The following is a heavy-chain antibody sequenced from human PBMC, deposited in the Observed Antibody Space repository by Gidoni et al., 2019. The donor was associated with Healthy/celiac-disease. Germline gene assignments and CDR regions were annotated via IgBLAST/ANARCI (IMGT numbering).Heavy chain of an antibody. V-gene: IGHV3-9*01. CDR1: GFTFGAYA. Sequence: EVQLVESGGGLVQPGRSLRLSCAASGFTFGAYAMHWVRQAPGKGLEWVSGISWNSGSIGYADSVKGRFTISRDNAKNSLYLQMNSLRAEDTALYYCAKELLYRTNYYYGMDVWGQGTTVTVSS. D-gene: IGHD2-2*02. J-gene: IGHJ6*02. CDR3: AKELLYRTNYYYGMDV. CDR2: ISWNSGSI.